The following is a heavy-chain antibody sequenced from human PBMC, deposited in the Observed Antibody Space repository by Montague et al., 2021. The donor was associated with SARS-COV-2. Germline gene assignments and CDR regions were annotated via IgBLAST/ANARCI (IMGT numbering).Heavy chain of an antibody. D-gene: IGHD2-15*01. CDR3: ASPGGYCTGGSCYYVY. Sequence: SETLSLTCSVSGGSISTYYWCWIWQRPGQGLERIGYIYNSGSTNSYSSPKIRVTISIDTSKNQFSLALSSVTAADMAVYYCASPGGYCTGGSCYYVYWGQGTLVTVSS. J-gene: IGHJ4*02. CDR1: GGSISTYY. CDR2: IYNSGST. V-gene: IGHV4-59*01.